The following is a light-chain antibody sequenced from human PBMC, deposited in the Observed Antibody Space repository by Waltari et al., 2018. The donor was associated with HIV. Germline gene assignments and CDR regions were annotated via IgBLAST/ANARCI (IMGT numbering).Light chain of an antibody. J-gene: IGKJ1*01. CDR1: HSVLFTSNKKNY. Sequence: DLVITQSPDALFGSLRDRVTINCKSTHSVLFTSNKKNYLAWYQQKPGQPPRLLVYWASTRESGVPARFSGSGSRTNFTLTISSLQAEDAAIYYCQQYFMTPPTFGQVTKVEI. V-gene: IGKV4-1*01. CDR2: WAS. CDR3: QQYFMTPPT.